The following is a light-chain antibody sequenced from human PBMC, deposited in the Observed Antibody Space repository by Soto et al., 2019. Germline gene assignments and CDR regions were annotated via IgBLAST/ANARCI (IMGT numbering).Light chain of an antibody. V-gene: IGKV1-5*01. J-gene: IGKJ5*01. CDR2: DAS. Sequence: VQITQSRVTQNESVGDRVTITCRASQSISSWLAWYQQKPGKAPKLLIYDASSLESGVPSRFSGSGSGTEFTLTISSLQPDDFATYYCQQYNSYSITFGQGTRLEIK. CDR3: QQYNSYSIT. CDR1: QSISSW.